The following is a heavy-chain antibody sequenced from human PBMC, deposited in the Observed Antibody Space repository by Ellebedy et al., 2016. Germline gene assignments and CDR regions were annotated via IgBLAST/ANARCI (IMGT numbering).Heavy chain of an antibody. CDR3: TTVYTYNYDFV. Sequence: GESLKISCAASGFTFSNAWMNWVRQAPGKGLEWVGRIKSKTDGGAADYAAPVKGRFTISRDDSKNTLYLQMTGLKTEDTAVYFCTTVYTYNYDFVWGQGTLVTVS. J-gene: IGHJ4*02. CDR1: GFTFSNAW. CDR2: IKSKTDGGAA. V-gene: IGHV3-15*01. D-gene: IGHD3-22*01.